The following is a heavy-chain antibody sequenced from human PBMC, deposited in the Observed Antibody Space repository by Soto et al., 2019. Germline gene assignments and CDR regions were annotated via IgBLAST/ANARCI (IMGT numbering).Heavy chain of an antibody. D-gene: IGHD2-15*01. CDR2: ISAYNGNT. CDR3: ARDALLDAFDI. J-gene: IGHJ3*02. V-gene: IGHV1-18*01. Sequence: ASVKVSCKASGYTFTSYAMHWVRQAPGQRLEWMGWISAYNGNTNYAQKLQGRVTMTTDTSTSTAYMELRSLRSDDTAVYYCARDALLDAFDIWGQGTMVTVSS. CDR1: GYTFTSYA.